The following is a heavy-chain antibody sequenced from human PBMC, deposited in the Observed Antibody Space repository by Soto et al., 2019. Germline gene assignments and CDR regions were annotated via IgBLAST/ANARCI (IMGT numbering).Heavy chain of an antibody. Sequence: SETLSLTCAVYGGSFSGYYWSWIRQPPGKGLLWIGEIYQSGSTNYNPSLKSRVTISVDTSKNQFSLKLSSVTAADTAVYYCARGPLRYYYDSSGYWPYYFDYWGQGALVTGSS. CDR3: ARGPLRYYYDSSGYWPYYFDY. CDR2: IYQSGST. CDR1: GGSFSGYY. J-gene: IGHJ4*02. D-gene: IGHD3-22*01. V-gene: IGHV4-34*01.